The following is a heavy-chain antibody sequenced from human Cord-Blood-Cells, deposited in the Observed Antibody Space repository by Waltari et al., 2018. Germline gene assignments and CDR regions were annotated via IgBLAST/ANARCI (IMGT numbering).Heavy chain of an antibody. CDR1: GFTFGGSA. Sequence: EVQLVESGGGSVQPGGSLKLSCAASGFTFGGSAMQWVRQASGKGLEWVGRIRSKANSYATAYAASVKGRFTISRDDSKNTAYLQMNSLKTEDMAVYYCTTTGALDYWGQGTLVTVSS. D-gene: IGHD7-27*01. CDR3: TTTGALDY. V-gene: IGHV3-73*02. CDR2: IRSKANSYAT. J-gene: IGHJ4*02.